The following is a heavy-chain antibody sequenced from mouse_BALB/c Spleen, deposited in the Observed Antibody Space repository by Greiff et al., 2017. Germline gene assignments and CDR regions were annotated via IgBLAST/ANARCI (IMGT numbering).Heavy chain of an antibody. CDR1: GYSFTGYF. D-gene: IGHD1-1*01. CDR3: ARDYGSSHYYAMDY. J-gene: IGHJ4*01. CDR2: INPYNGAT. Sequence: EVQLQQSGPELVKPGASVKISCKASGYSFTGYFMNWVMQSHGKSLEWIGRINPYNGATFYNQKFKGKATLTVDKSSSTAHMELRSLASEDSAVYYCARDYGSSHYYAMDYWGQGTSVTVSS. V-gene: IGHV1-20*02.